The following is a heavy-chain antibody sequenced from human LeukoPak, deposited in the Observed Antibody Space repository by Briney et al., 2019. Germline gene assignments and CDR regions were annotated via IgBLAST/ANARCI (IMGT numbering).Heavy chain of an antibody. J-gene: IGHJ6*03. CDR2: ISTSGST. Sequence: SETLSLTCTVSGDSISGFYWSWIRQPAGKGLQWIGRISTSGSTNYTPSLKSRVTMSVDRSTNEFSLTVRSVTAADTALYYCARGLPSYGDYVDYYFYMDVWGKGTTVTVSS. CDR1: GDSISGFY. CDR3: ARGLPSYGDYVDYYFYMDV. V-gene: IGHV4-4*07. D-gene: IGHD4-17*01.